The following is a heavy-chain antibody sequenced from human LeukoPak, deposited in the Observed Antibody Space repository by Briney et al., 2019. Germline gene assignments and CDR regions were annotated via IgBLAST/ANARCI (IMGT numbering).Heavy chain of an antibody. V-gene: IGHV4-38-2*01. Sequence: SETLSLTCAVSGYSISSGYYWGWIRQPPGKGLEWIGSIYHSGSTYYNPSLKSRVTISVDTSKNQFSLKLGSVTAADTAVYYCAEGLGGGAFDIWGQGTMVIVSS. J-gene: IGHJ3*02. CDR1: GYSISSGYY. D-gene: IGHD3-16*01. CDR2: IYHSGST. CDR3: AEGLGGGAFDI.